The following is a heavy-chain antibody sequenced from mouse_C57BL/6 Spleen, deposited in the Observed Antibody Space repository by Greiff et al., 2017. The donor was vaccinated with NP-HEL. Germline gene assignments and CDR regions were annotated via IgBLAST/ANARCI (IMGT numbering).Heavy chain of an antibody. CDR3: AREGSNYDMDY. J-gene: IGHJ4*01. CDR1: GFTFSSYA. V-gene: IGHV5-4*01. CDR2: ISDGGSYT. D-gene: IGHD5-1*01. Sequence: EVKLVESGGGLVKPGGSLKLSCAASGFTFSSYAMSWVRQTPDKRLEWVATISDGGSYTYYPHNVKGRFTISRDNAKNNLYLQMSHLTSEDAAMYYCAREGSNYDMDYWGQGTSVTVSS.